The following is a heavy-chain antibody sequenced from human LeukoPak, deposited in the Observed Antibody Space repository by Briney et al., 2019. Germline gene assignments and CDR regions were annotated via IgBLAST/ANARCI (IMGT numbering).Heavy chain of an antibody. CDR2: VYYSGST. CDR3: AGGPNNYYFDY. Sequence: SETLSLTCTVSGCSISSYYWSWIRQPPGKGLEWVWYVYYSGSTNYNPYLKSRVTISVDTSKNQFSLKLSSVTAADTAVYYCAGGPNNYYFDYWGQGTLVTVSS. V-gene: IGHV4-59*01. J-gene: IGHJ4*02. CDR1: GCSISSYY. D-gene: IGHD1/OR15-1a*01.